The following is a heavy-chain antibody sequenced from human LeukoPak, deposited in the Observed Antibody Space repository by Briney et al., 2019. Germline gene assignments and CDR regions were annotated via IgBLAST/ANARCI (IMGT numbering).Heavy chain of an antibody. CDR2: ISWNSGSI. J-gene: IGHJ5*02. D-gene: IGHD3-16*02. CDR3: AKGWEGSYRYNWFDP. V-gene: IGHV3-9*01. CDR1: GFTFDDYA. Sequence: GRSLRLSCAASGFTFDDYAMHWVRQAPGKGLEWVSGISWNSGSIGYADSVKGRFTISRDNAKNSLYLQMNSLRAEDTALYYCAKGWEGSYRYNWFDPWGQGTLVTVSS.